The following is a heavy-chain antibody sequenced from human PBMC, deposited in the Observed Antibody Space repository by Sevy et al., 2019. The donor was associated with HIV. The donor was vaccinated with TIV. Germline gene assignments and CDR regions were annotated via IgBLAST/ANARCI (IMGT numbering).Heavy chain of an antibody. Sequence: GGSLRLSCAASGFTFSSHGMHWVRQAPGKGLEWVAVISYDGSYKSYGDSVKGRFTISRDDSKNTLYLQMNSLRPEDTAVYYCARETGNGEFGFYFDYWGQGTLVTVSS. D-gene: IGHD1-1*01. CDR2: ISYDGSYK. J-gene: IGHJ4*02. CDR1: GFTFSSHG. CDR3: ARETGNGEFGFYFDY. V-gene: IGHV3-30*03.